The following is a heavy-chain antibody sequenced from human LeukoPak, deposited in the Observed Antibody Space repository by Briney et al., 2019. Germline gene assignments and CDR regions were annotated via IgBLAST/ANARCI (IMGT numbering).Heavy chain of an antibody. CDR3: ARGIRIAAAGHRVDY. CDR2: INPNSGGT. D-gene: IGHD6-13*01. Sequence: GASVKVSCKASGHTFTSYDINWVRQATGQGLEWMGWINPNSGGTNYAQKFQGRVTMTRDTSISTAYMELSRLRSDDTAVYYCARGIRIAAAGHRVDYWGQGTLVTVSS. CDR1: GHTFTSYD. V-gene: IGHV1-2*02. J-gene: IGHJ4*02.